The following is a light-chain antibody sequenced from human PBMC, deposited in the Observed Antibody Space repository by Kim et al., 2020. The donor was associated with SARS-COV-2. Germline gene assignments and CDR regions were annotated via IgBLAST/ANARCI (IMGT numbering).Light chain of an antibody. Sequence: SVLTQPPSASGTPGQRVTISCSGSSSNIGSNTANWYQQLPGTAPKLLIYSNNQRPSGVPDRFSGSKSGTSASLAISGLQSEDEADYYCAAWDDSLNGPVFGGGTQLTVL. CDR1: SSNIGSNT. J-gene: IGLJ3*02. CDR2: SNN. V-gene: IGLV1-44*01. CDR3: AAWDDSLNGPV.